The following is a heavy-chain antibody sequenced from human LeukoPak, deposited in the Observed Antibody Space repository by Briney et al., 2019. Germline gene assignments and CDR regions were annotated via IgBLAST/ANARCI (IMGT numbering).Heavy chain of an antibody. D-gene: IGHD1-20*01. CDR2: LYTSGST. V-gene: IGHV4-61*02. CDR1: GGSISSGSYY. Sequence: SQTLSLTCTVSGGSISSGSYYWSWIRQPAGKGLEWIGRLYTSGSTNYNASLKSRVTISVDTSKNQFSLKLSPVTAADTAVYYCARDSRITGKTGGFFDPWGQGTLVTVSS. CDR3: ARDSRITGKTGGFFDP. J-gene: IGHJ5*02.